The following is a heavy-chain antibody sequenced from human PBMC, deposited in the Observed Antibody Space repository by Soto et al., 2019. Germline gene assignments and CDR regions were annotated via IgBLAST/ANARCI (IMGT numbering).Heavy chain of an antibody. CDR2: IYYSGST. Sequence: SETLSLTCTVSGGYISSYYWSCIRQPPGKGLEWIGYIYYSGSTNYNPSLKSRVTISVDTSKNQFSLKLSSVTAADTAGDYCARHDYGDYESAFDIWGQGKMVTVSS. J-gene: IGHJ3*02. D-gene: IGHD4-17*01. CDR1: GGYISSYY. CDR3: ARHDYGDYESAFDI. V-gene: IGHV4-59*08.